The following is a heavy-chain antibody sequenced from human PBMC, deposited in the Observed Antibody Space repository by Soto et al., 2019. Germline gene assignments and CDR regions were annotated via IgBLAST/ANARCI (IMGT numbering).Heavy chain of an antibody. D-gene: IGHD2-8*02. CDR1: GYTFTSYA. Sequence: QVQLVQSGAEVKKPGASVKVSCKASGYTFTSYAMHWVRQAPGQRLEWMGWINAGNGNTKYSQKFQGRVTITRDTSASTAYMELSSLRSEDTAVYYCARGPLTNGWGVAYDYWGQGTLVTVSS. J-gene: IGHJ4*02. CDR2: INAGNGNT. CDR3: ARGPLTNGWGVAYDY. V-gene: IGHV1-3*01.